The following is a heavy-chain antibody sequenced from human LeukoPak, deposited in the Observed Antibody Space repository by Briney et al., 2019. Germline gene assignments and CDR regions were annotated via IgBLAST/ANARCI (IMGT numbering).Heavy chain of an antibody. V-gene: IGHV3-30*19. J-gene: IGHJ4*02. CDR2: ILYDGSNK. CDR3: ARDEKYSYDY. CDR1: GFSFSTYV. Sequence: PGGSLRLSCAASGFSFSTYVMHWVRQAPGKGLEWVAAILYDGSNKYYADSVKGRFTISRDNSKNTLYLEMNSLRAEDTAVYYCARDEKYSYDYWGQGTLVTVSS. D-gene: IGHD5-18*01.